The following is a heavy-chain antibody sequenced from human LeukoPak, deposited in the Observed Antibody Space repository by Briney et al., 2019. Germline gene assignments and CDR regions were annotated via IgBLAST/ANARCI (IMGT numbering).Heavy chain of an antibody. CDR2: IYHSGST. D-gene: IGHD3-3*01. CDR1: GGSISSGGYY. Sequence: SETLSLTCTVSGGSISSGGYYWSWIRQPPGKGLEWIGYIYHSGSTYYNPSLKSRVTISVDRSKNQFSLKLSSVTAADTAVYYCARGNASEYYDFWSAPDYWGQGTLVTVSS. CDR3: ARGNASEYYDFWSAPDY. J-gene: IGHJ4*02. V-gene: IGHV4-30-2*01.